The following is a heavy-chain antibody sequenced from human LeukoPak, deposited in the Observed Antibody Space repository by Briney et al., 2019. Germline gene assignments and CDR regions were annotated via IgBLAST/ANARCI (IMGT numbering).Heavy chain of an antibody. D-gene: IGHD3-10*01. CDR3: ARHLGTTMVRGGTHWFDP. CDR2: IYPSGST. Sequence: SETLSLTCSVSGDSISSGSFYWSWIRQPAGRGLEWIGRIYPSGSTNYNPSLKSRVTISVDTSKNQFSLKLSSVTAADTAVYYCARHLGTTMVRGGTHWFDPWGQGTLVTVSS. J-gene: IGHJ5*02. V-gene: IGHV4-61*02. CDR1: GDSISSGSFY.